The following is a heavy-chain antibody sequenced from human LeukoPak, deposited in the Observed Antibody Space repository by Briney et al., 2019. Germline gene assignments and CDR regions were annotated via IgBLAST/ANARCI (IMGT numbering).Heavy chain of an antibody. V-gene: IGHV1-69*05. CDR2: IIPIFGTA. CDR3: ARVAIVATYFDY. J-gene: IGHJ4*02. CDR1: GGTFSSYA. D-gene: IGHD5-12*01. Sequence: GASVKVSCKASGGTFSSYAISWVRQAPGQGLEWMGGIIPIFGTANYARKFQGRVTITTDESASTAYMELSSLRSEDTAVYYCARVAIVATYFDYWGQGTLVTVSS.